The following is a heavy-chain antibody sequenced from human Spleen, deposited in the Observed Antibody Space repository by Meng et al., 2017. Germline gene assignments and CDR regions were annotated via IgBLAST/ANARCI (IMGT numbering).Heavy chain of an antibody. Sequence: ASVKVSCKASGYTFTSYGISWVRQAPGQGLEWMGWISSYNGNTNYGQKVQDRVTMTTDTSTSTAYMELRSLRSEDTAVYYCARGSYMVRGVIIIFGDYWGQGTLVTVSS. J-gene: IGHJ4*02. V-gene: IGHV1-18*01. CDR2: ISSYNGNT. D-gene: IGHD3-10*01. CDR3: ARGSYMVRGVIIIFGDY. CDR1: GYTFTSYG.